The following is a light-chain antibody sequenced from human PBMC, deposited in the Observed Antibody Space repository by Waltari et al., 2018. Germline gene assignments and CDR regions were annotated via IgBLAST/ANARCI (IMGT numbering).Light chain of an antibody. CDR2: RAS. CDR3: QQYIDWPLT. Sequence: EIVMTQSPATLSVSPGERVTLSCRASQSVISSLAWYQQKPCQAPKVLIYRASTRATGIPARFSGSGSGTEFTLTISSLQSEDFAVYYCQQYIDWPLTFGGGTKVEIK. J-gene: IGKJ4*01. CDR1: QSVISS. V-gene: IGKV3-15*01.